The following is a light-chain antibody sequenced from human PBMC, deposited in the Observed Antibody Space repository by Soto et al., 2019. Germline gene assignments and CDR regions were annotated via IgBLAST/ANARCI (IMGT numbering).Light chain of an antibody. CDR1: SSDVGSYNL. CDR2: EVI. V-gene: IGLV2-23*02. Sequence: LTQPASVSGSPGQSITISCTGTSSDVGSYNLVSWYQQHPGKAPKLMIYEVIKRPSGVSNRFSGSKSGNTASLTISGLQAEDEADYYCCSYAGSSTYVFGTGTKVTVL. J-gene: IGLJ1*01. CDR3: CSYAGSSTYV.